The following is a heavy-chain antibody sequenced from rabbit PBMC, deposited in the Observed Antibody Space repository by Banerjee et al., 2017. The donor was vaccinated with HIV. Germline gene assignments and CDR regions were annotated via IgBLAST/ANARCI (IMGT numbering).Heavy chain of an antibody. D-gene: IGHD2-1*01. CDR3: ARWAYNDYGDFNL. J-gene: IGHJ4*01. Sequence: QEQLEESGGDLVKPGASLTLTCTASGFSFSSSYWICWVRQAPGKGLEWIACIHAGSSGSTYYASWAKGRFTISKTSSTTVTLQMTSLTAADTATYFCARWAYNDYGDFNLWGPGTLVTVS. CDR1: GFSFSSSYW. CDR2: IHAGSSGST. V-gene: IGHV1S45*01.